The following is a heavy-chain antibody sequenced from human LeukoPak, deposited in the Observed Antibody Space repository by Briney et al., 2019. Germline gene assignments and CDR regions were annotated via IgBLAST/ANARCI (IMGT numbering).Heavy chain of an antibody. CDR2: ISYDGSNK. Sequence: GGSLRLSCAASGFTFSSYGMHWVRQAPGKGLEWVAVISYDGSNKYYADSVKGRFTISRDNSKNTLYLQMNSLRAEDTAVYYCARDRRGYCSGGSCYPDYWGQGTLVTVSS. V-gene: IGHV3-30*03. CDR3: ARDRRGYCSGGSCYPDY. J-gene: IGHJ4*02. CDR1: GFTFSSYG. D-gene: IGHD2-15*01.